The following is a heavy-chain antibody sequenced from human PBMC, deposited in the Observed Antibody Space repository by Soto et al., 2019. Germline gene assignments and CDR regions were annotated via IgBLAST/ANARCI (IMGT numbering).Heavy chain of an antibody. Sequence: PSETLSLTCTVSGGSISSGGYYWSWIRQHPGKGLEWIGYIYYSGSTYYNPSLKSRVTISVDTSKNQFSLKLSSVTAADTAVYYCASGGKWYSSSYWFDPWGQGTLVTVSS. V-gene: IGHV4-31*03. D-gene: IGHD6-6*01. J-gene: IGHJ5*02. CDR2: IYYSGST. CDR3: ASGGKWYSSSYWFDP. CDR1: GGSISSGGYY.